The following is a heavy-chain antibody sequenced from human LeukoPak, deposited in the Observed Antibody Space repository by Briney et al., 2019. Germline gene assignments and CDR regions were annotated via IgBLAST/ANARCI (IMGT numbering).Heavy chain of an antibody. D-gene: IGHD2-15*01. J-gene: IGHJ3*02. CDR3: ARDFCSGGSCYPDAFDI. CDR2: ISGSGGST. CDR1: GFTFSSYA. V-gene: IGHV3-23*01. Sequence: PGGSLRLSCAASGFTFSSYAMSWVRQAPGKGLEWVSAISGSGGSTYYAGSVKGRFTISRDNSKNTLYLQMNSLRAEDTAVYYCARDFCSGGSCYPDAFDIWGQGTMVTVSS.